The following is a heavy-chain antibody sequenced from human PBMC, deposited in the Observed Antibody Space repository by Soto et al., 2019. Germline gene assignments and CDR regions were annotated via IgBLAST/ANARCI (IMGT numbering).Heavy chain of an antibody. CDR3: ARSGYDYYNWFDP. CDR1: GGTFSIYT. J-gene: IGHJ5*02. V-gene: IGHV1-69*02. Sequence: GASVKLSCKASGGTFSIYTSIWVRQAPGQGLEWMGRIIPILGIANYAQKFQGRVTITADKSTSTAYMELSSLRSEDTAVYYCARSGYDYYNWFDPWGQGTLVTVSS. CDR2: IIPILGIA. D-gene: IGHD5-12*01.